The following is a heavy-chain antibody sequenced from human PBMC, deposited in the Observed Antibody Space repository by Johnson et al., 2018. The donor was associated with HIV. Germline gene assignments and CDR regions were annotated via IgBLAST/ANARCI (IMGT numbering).Heavy chain of an antibody. Sequence: QVQLVESGGGVVQPGGSLRLSCAASGFTFSSYGMYWVRQAPGKGLEWVAFIRYDGSYKYYADSVKGRFTISSDNSKNTLYLQMNSLRAEDTAVYYCAKDYYDSSGIMGGTFDIWGQGTMVTVSS. CDR1: GFTFSSYG. CDR3: AKDYYDSSGIMGGTFDI. D-gene: IGHD3-22*01. V-gene: IGHV3-30*02. J-gene: IGHJ3*02. CDR2: IRYDGSYK.